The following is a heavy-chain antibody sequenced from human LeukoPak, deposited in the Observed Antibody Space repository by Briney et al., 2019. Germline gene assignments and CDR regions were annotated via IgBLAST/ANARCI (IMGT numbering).Heavy chain of an antibody. D-gene: IGHD1-1*01. J-gene: IGHJ6*02. V-gene: IGHV1-69*01. CDR2: IIPIFGTA. CDR1: GFTFSSYA. Sequence: GGSLRLSCAASGFTFSSYAISWVRQAPGQGLEWMGGIIPIFGTANYAQKFQGRVTITADESTSTAYMELSSLRSEDTAVYYCARDRPGYNWNDGYYYYGMDVWGQGTTVTVSS. CDR3: ARDRPGYNWNDGYYYYGMDV.